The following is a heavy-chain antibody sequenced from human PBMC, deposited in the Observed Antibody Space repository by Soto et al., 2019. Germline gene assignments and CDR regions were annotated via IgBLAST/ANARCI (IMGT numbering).Heavy chain of an antibody. Sequence: QVQLVESGGGVVQPGRSLRLSCAASGFTFNTYGMHWVHQAAGKGLEWVALTWYDGSHNYYADSVKGRFTISRDNFKNTLYLQMNSLRAEDTGVYYCARDQDSSSWYSPPLYWGQGTLVTVSS. V-gene: IGHV3-33*01. D-gene: IGHD6-13*01. CDR3: ARDQDSSSWYSPPLY. J-gene: IGHJ4*02. CDR2: TWYDGSHN. CDR1: GFTFNTYG.